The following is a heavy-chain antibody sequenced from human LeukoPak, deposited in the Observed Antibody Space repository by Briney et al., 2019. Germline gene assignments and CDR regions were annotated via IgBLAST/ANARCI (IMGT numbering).Heavy chain of an antibody. J-gene: IGHJ6*03. V-gene: IGHV4-39*07. CDR3: ARGDCSSTICYSPMDV. CDR2: IYRSGST. CDR1: GGSISSSSYY. D-gene: IGHD2-2*01. Sequence: KPSETLSLTCTVSGGSISSSSYYWVWIRQTPGKGLEWIGSIYRSGSTNYNPSLKSRVTISVDTSKNQFSLKVNSVTAADTALYYCARGDCSSTICYSPMDVWGKGTTVTVSS.